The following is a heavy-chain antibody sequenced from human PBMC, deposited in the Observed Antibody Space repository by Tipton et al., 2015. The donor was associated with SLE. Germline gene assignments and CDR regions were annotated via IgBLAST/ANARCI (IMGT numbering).Heavy chain of an antibody. CDR3: IPRGYSGY. V-gene: IGHV3-15*01. D-gene: IGHD5-12*01. Sequence: SLRLSCTVSGFTFNNAWMRWVRQAPGKGLEWVGRIKSKADGGTTDYVAPVKGRFTMSRDDSKNTLYLQMNSLKNEDTAVYYCIPRGYSGYWGQGTLVTVSS. CDR1: GFTFNNAW. J-gene: IGHJ4*02. CDR2: IKSKADGGTT.